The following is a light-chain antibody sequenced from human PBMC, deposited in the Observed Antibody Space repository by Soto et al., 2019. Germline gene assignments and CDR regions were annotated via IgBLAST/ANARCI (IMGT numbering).Light chain of an antibody. Sequence: DIPVTQSPPTLSASVGDRVTITCRASQTISTWMAWYQQKPGKAPKLLVYDASTLQSGVASRFSGSGSGTEFTLIISGLQPDDSATYYCQQYTNTNNPWMFGQGTKVAI. J-gene: IGKJ1*01. V-gene: IGKV1-5*01. CDR1: QTISTW. CDR3: QQYTNTNNPWM. CDR2: DAS.